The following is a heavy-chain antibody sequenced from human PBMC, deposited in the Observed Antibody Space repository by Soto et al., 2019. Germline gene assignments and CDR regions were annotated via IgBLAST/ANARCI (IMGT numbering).Heavy chain of an antibody. CDR2: IYHSGIT. D-gene: IGHD3-22*01. V-gene: IGHV4-4*02. Sequence: QVQLQESGPGLVKPSGTLSLTCAVSGVSISSSNWWSWVRQPPGKGLEWIGEIYHSGITNSNPSRKSRATXXVXKSXHQFSLKLSSVTAADTALYYCARDERGFGSGYLFYWGQGALVTVSS. CDR3: ARDERGFGSGYLFY. CDR1: GVSISSSNW. J-gene: IGHJ4*02.